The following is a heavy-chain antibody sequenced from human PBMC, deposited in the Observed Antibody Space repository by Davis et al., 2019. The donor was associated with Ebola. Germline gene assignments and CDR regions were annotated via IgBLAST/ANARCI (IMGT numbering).Heavy chain of an antibody. V-gene: IGHV3-30*02. CDR2: IRDDGSNK. CDR3: AKGDRMDV. J-gene: IGHJ6*03. Sequence: GESLKISCAASGFTFSSYGMHWVRQAPGKGLEWVGFIRDDGSNKYYADSVKGRFTISRDNSKNTLYLQMNSLRAEDTAVYYCAKGDRMDVWGKGTTVTVSS. CDR1: GFTFSSYG.